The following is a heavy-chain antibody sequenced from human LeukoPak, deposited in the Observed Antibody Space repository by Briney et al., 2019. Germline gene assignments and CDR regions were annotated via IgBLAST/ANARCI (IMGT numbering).Heavy chain of an antibody. CDR3: ARIRDEDIVVVVAATQVYYFDY. V-gene: IGHV5-51*01. CDR1: GYSFTSYW. Sequence: GESLKISCKGSGYSFTSYWIDWVRQMPGKGLEWMGIIYPGDSDTRYSPSFQGQVTISADKSISTAYLQWSSLKASDTAMYYCARIRDEDIVVVVAATQVYYFDYWGQGTLVTVSS. D-gene: IGHD2-15*01. CDR2: IYPGDSDT. J-gene: IGHJ4*02.